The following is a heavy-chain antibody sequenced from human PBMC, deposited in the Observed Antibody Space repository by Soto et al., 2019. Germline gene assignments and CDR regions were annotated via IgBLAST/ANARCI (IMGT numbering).Heavy chain of an antibody. CDR2: IYYSGST. Sequence: QVQLQESGPGLVKPSQTLSLTCTVSGGSISSGGYYWSWIRQHPGKGLEWIGYIYYSGSTYYNPSLKSRVTISVDTSKNQFSLKLSSVTAADTAVYYCARGPNSSGYYDVDYWGQGTLVTVSS. CDR1: GGSISSGGYY. CDR3: ARGPNSSGYYDVDY. V-gene: IGHV4-31*03. J-gene: IGHJ4*02. D-gene: IGHD3-22*01.